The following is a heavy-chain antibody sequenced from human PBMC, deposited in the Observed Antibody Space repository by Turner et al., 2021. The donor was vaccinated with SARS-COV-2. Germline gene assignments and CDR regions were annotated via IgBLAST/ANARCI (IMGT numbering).Heavy chain of an antibody. V-gene: IGHV1-69*01. CDR3: ARARGVDYYDSTGQRFDP. J-gene: IGHJ5*02. Sequence: QVQLVQSGAEVTKPGSSVKVSCKASGGTFSSYAISWVRQAPGQGLEWMGGIIPIFGTANYAQKFQGRVTITADESTSTAYMELSSLRSEDTAVYYCARARGVDYYDSTGQRFDPWGQGTLVTVSS. CDR2: IIPIFGTA. D-gene: IGHD3-22*01. CDR1: GGTFSSYA.